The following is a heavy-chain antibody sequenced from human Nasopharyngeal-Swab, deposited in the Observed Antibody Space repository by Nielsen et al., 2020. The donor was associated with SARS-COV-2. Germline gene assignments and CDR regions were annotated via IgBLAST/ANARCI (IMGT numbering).Heavy chain of an antibody. CDR1: GGSISSGGYY. V-gene: IGHV4-31*01. Sequence: LRLSCTVSGGSISSGGYYWSWIRQHPGKGLEWIGYIYYSGRTYYNPSLKSLVTISVDTSKNQFSLKLSSVTAADTAVYYCARATTPIAVAGPRGWYFDLWGRGTLVTVSS. D-gene: IGHD6-19*01. CDR3: ARATTPIAVAGPRGWYFDL. CDR2: IYYSGRT. J-gene: IGHJ2*01.